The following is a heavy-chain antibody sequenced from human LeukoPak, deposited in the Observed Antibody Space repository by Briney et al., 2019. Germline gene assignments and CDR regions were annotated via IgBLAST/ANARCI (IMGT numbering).Heavy chain of an antibody. CDR3: ARVGPTTVGLYFDF. Sequence: GGSLRLSCAASGFTFSSHRMNWVRQAPGKGLEWVADISGSSDDIHYADSVTGRFTISRDNAKNSVYLQMNSLRAEDTAVYYCARVGPTTVGLYFDFWGHGTLVTVSS. D-gene: IGHD4-23*01. J-gene: IGHJ4*01. CDR1: GFTFSSHR. V-gene: IGHV3-48*01. CDR2: ISGSSDDI.